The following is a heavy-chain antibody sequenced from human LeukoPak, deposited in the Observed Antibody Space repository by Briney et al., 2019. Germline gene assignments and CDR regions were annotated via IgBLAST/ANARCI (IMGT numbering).Heavy chain of an antibody. J-gene: IGHJ4*02. CDR2: FNPEDDET. Sequence: ASVKVSCKVSGYTLTELSMHWVRQAPGKGLEWMGGFNPEDDETIYAQKFQGRVTMTEDTSTDTAYMELSSLRSEDTAVYYCATGLIVGATSTARDYWGQGTLVTVSS. D-gene: IGHD1-26*01. V-gene: IGHV1-24*01. CDR3: ATGLIVGATSTARDY. CDR1: GYTLTELS.